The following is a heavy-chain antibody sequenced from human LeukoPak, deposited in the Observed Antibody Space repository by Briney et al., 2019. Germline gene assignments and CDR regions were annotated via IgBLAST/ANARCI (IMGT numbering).Heavy chain of an antibody. CDR2: IYSSGST. J-gene: IGHJ4*02. Sequence: SESLSLTCTVSVGSISSSSYYWGWIRQTPGMGLEWIGSIYSSGSTYYNPSLKSRVTISVDTSKNQFSLKLSSVTAADTAVYYCARAEIYYDSSGYYGLSGWGYWGQGTLVTVSS. CDR3: ARAEIYYDSSGYYGLSGWGY. V-gene: IGHV4-39*01. D-gene: IGHD3-22*01. CDR1: VGSISSSSYY.